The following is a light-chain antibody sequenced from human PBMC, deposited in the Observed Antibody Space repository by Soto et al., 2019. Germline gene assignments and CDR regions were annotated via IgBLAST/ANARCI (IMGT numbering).Light chain of an antibody. J-gene: IGKJ2*01. V-gene: IGKV3-20*01. Sequence: ENVLTQSPGTLSLSPGERPTLSCRASQSVRTNDLAWYQQKPGQAPRLLVYGASNRVPGIPDRFSGSGSGTDFTLTISRLEPEDFVVYYCQQYGSSYTFGQGTKLEIK. CDR2: GAS. CDR1: QSVRTND. CDR3: QQYGSSYT.